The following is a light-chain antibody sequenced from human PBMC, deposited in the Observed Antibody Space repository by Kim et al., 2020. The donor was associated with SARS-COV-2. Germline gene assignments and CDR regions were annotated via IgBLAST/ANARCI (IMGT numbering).Light chain of an antibody. Sequence: SYELTQPLSVSVALGQTARITCGGNNIGSKNVHWYQQKPGQAPVLVIYRDSNRPSGIPERFSGSNSGNTATLTISRAQAGDEADYYCQVWDSRTWGFGGG. V-gene: IGLV3-9*01. J-gene: IGLJ3*02. CDR3: QVWDSRTWG. CDR2: RDS. CDR1: NIGSKN.